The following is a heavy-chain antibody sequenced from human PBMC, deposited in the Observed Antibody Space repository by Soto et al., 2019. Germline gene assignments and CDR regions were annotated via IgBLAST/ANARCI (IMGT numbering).Heavy chain of an antibody. D-gene: IGHD3-10*01. V-gene: IGHV4-59*08. CDR2: IYYSGST. Sequence: SETLSLTCTVSGGYISSYYWSWIRQPPGKGLEWIGYIYYSGSTNYNPSLKSRVTISVDTSKNQFSLKLSSVTAADTAVYYCARQGFGELHGLVDVWGQGTTVTVSS. J-gene: IGHJ6*02. CDR1: GGYISSYY. CDR3: ARQGFGELHGLVDV.